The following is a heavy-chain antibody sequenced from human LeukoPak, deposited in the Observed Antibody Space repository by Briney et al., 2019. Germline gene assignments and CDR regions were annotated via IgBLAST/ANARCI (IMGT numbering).Heavy chain of an antibody. J-gene: IGHJ4*02. Sequence: ASVKVSCKASGYRFSSYDINWVRQATGQGLEWMASMNPNSGKTVFAQNFRGRVTITRSTSMSTAYMELSSLRSQDTAVYYCARADSPGASFHYWGQGTQVTVSS. D-gene: IGHD1-26*01. V-gene: IGHV1-8*01. CDR2: MNPNSGKT. CDR1: GYRFSSYD. CDR3: ARADSPGASFHY.